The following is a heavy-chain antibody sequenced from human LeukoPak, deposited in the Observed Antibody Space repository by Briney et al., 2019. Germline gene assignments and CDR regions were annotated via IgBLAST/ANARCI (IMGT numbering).Heavy chain of an antibody. D-gene: IGHD3-10*01. CDR1: GFTFSDYY. V-gene: IGHV3-11*01. Sequence: GGSLRLSCAASGFTFSDYYMSWIRRAPGKGLEWVSYISSSGSTIYYADSVKGRFTISRDNAKNSLYLQMNSLRAEDTAVYYCARVSPPETGYYYGMDVWGQGTTVTVSS. CDR2: ISSSGSTI. CDR3: ARVSPPETGYYYGMDV. J-gene: IGHJ6*02.